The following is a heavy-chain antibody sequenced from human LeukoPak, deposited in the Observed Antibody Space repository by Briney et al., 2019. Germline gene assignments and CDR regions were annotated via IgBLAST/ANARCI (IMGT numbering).Heavy chain of an antibody. CDR1: GFTFSDYW. Sequence: PGGSLRLSCGASGFTFSDYWMHWVRQAPGKGLVWVSRVNRDGSSTSYADSVKGRFTISRDNAKNTLSLQMNSLRAEDTAVYYCARDRSISAAGDTYWGQGTLVTVSS. V-gene: IGHV3-74*01. CDR3: ARDRSISAAGDTY. D-gene: IGHD6-13*01. CDR2: VNRDGSST. J-gene: IGHJ4*02.